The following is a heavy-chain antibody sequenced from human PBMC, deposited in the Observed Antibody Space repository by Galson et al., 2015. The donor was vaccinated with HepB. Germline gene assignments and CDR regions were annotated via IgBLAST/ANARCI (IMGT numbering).Heavy chain of an antibody. V-gene: IGHV1-69*02. CDR3: ARGVAVAGTGDY. CDR2: IIPILGIA. Sequence: SVKVSCKASGGTFSSYTISWVRQAPGQGLEWMGRIIPILGIANYAQKFQGRVTITRDTSASTAYMELSSLRSEDTAVYYCARGVAVAGTGDYWGQGTLVTVSS. CDR1: GGTFSSYT. J-gene: IGHJ4*02. D-gene: IGHD6-19*01.